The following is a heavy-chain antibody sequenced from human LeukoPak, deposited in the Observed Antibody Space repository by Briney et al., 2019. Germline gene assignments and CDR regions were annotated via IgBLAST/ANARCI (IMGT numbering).Heavy chain of an antibody. CDR3: ASGEMATILFDY. D-gene: IGHD5-24*01. CDR2: IYYSGST. CDR1: GGSFSGYY. Sequence: PSETLSLTCAVYGGSFSGYYWSWIRQPPGKGLEWIGSIYYSGSTYYNPSLKSRVTISVDTSKNQFSLKLSSVTAADTAVYYCASGEMATILFDYWGQGTLVTVSS. V-gene: IGHV4-34*01. J-gene: IGHJ4*02.